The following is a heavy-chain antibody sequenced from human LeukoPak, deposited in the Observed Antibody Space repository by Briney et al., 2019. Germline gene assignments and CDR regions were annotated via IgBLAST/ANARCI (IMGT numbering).Heavy chain of an antibody. Sequence: SETLSLTCTVAGGSINSYYWSWIRQFPGKGLEWIGYISYSGSTNYNPSLKSRVTISVATSKNQFSLKLSSVTAADTAVYYCTRAQYGYAFDYWGQGALVTVSS. D-gene: IGHD5-12*01. CDR2: ISYSGST. CDR3: TRAQYGYAFDY. J-gene: IGHJ4*02. CDR1: GGSINSYY. V-gene: IGHV4-59*01.